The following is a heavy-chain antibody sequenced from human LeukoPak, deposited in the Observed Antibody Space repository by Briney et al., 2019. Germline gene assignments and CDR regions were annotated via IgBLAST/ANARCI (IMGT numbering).Heavy chain of an antibody. V-gene: IGHV3-23*01. Sequence: GGSLRLSCAASGFTFFNYAMSWVRQAPGKGLEWVSVISGGGTSTYYADSVKGRFTISRDNAKNSLYLQMNSLRAEDTAVYYCARDTSRGQLVLADYWGQGTLVTVSS. CDR1: GFTFFNYA. D-gene: IGHD6-6*01. CDR2: ISGGGTST. CDR3: ARDTSRGQLVLADY. J-gene: IGHJ4*02.